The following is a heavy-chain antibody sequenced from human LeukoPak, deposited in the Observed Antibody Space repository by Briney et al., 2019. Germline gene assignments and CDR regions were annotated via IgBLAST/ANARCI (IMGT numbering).Heavy chain of an antibody. V-gene: IGHV3-7*01. Sequence: GGSLRLSCAASPFTFSSYWMSWVRQAPGKGLEWVANIKQDGSEKYYVDSVKGRFTISRDNARNSLSLQMHSLRAEDTAVYYCARITDYTYDSSGYLDYWGQGTLVTVSS. CDR3: ARITDYTYDSSGYLDY. CDR2: IKQDGSEK. D-gene: IGHD3-22*01. J-gene: IGHJ4*02. CDR1: PFTFSSYW.